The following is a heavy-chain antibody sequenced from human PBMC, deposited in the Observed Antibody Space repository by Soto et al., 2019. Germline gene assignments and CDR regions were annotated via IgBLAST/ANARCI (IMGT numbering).Heavy chain of an antibody. CDR2: ITAFNGNT. V-gene: IGHV1-18*01. D-gene: IGHD2-15*01. J-gene: IGHJ6*02. Sequence: QVHLVQSGAEVRKPGASVKVSCKTSGYTFSKFGISWVRQAPGQGLQWMGWITAFNGNTNYEERFQGRVTMTTDTSTSTAYMELRNLRSDDTAVYYCARDLGGVEVPGVTWADVWGQGTTVTVSS. CDR3: ARDLGGVEVPGVTWADV. CDR1: GYTFSKFG.